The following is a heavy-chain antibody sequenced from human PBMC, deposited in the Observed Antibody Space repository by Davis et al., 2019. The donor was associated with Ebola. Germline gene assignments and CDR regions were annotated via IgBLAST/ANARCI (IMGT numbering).Heavy chain of an antibody. CDR2: ISGSGGST. D-gene: IGHD4-17*01. Sequence: PGGSLRLSCAASGFTFSSYAMSWVRQAPGKGLEWVSAISGSGGSTYYADSVKGRFTISRDNSKNTLYLQMNSLRAEDTALYYCARAGTTVTQDLLPPLYYFDYWGQGTLVTVSS. J-gene: IGHJ4*02. CDR3: ARAGTTVTQDLLPPLYYFDY. V-gene: IGHV3-23*01. CDR1: GFTFSSYA.